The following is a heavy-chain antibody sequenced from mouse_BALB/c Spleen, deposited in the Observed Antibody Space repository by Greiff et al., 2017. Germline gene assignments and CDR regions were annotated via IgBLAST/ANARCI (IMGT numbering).Heavy chain of an antibody. Sequence: VQLQQSGAELVRPGALVKLSCKASGFNIKDYYMHWVKQRPEQGLEWIGWIDPENGNTIYDPKFQGKASITADTSSNTAYRQLSSLTSEDTAVYYCARWGGNLSYWGQGTLVTVSA. V-gene: IGHV14-1*02. J-gene: IGHJ3*01. D-gene: IGHD1-1*02. CDR1: GFNIKDYY. CDR3: ARWGGNLSY. CDR2: IDPENGNT.